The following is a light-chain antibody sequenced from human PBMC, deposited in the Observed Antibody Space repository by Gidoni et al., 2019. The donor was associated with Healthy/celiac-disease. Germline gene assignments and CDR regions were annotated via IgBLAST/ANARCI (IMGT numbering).Light chain of an antibody. Sequence: EIVFTQSPATLSLSPAERATLTCRASQSVSSYLAWYQQKPGQATRLLIYDASNRATGIPARFSGSGSGTDFTLTISSLEPEDFAVYYCQQRSNWPPWTFGQGTKVEIK. CDR3: QQRSNWPPWT. J-gene: IGKJ1*01. V-gene: IGKV3-11*01. CDR2: DAS. CDR1: QSVSSY.